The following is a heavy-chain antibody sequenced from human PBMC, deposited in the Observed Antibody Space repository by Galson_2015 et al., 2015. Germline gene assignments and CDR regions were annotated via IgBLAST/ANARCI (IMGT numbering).Heavy chain of an antibody. V-gene: IGHV1-69*10. CDR2: IIPIFGIA. Sequence: SVKVSGKASGGTFSSYAISWVRQAPGQGLEWMGGIIPIFGIANYAQKLQGRVTMTTDTSTSTAYMELRSLRSDDTAVYYCARARGYSSSWYSDDYWGQGTLVTVSS. J-gene: IGHJ4*02. D-gene: IGHD6-13*01. CDR3: ARARGYSSSWYSDDY. CDR1: GGTFSSYA.